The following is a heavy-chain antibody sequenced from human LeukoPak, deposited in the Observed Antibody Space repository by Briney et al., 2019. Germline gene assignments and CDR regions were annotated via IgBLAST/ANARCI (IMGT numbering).Heavy chain of an antibody. D-gene: IGHD6-6*01. CDR1: GGSISSSSYY. J-gene: IGHJ3*02. CDR2: IYYSGST. CDR3: ARGRYSSSRAFDI. V-gene: IGHV4-39*01. Sequence: PSETLSLTCTVSGGSISSSSYYWGWIRQPPGKGLEWIGSIYYSGSTYYNPSLKSRVTISVDTSKNQFSLKLSSVTAADTAVYYCARGRYSSSRAFDIWGQGTMVTVSS.